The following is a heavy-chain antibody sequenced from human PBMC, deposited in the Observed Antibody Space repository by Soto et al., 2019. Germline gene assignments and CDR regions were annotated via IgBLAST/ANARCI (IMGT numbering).Heavy chain of an antibody. Sequence: QVQVVQSGAEVKKPGSSVKVSCKVSGGIFTNNAISWVRQAPGQGLEWLGGVIPLFDTAYYAQIFRGRLRISADGATATAYMERSGRTSTDTAVYFCATGGHNDGYNFYHGMDVWGKGPTVTVSA. J-gene: IGHJ6*04. V-gene: IGHV1-69*01. D-gene: IGHD3-16*01. CDR3: ATGGHNDGYNFYHGMDV. CDR1: GGIFTNNA. CDR2: VIPLFDTA.